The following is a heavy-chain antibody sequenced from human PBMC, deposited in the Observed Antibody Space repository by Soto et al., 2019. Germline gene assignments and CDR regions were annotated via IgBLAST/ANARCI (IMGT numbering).Heavy chain of an antibody. D-gene: IGHD6-6*01. Sequence: SETLSLTCAVYGGSFSGYYWSWIRQPPGKGLEWIGEINHSGSTNYNPSLKSRVTISVDTSKNQFSLKLSSVTAADTAVYYCARVVKYSSSFPDYWGQGTLVTVSS. V-gene: IGHV4-34*01. J-gene: IGHJ4*02. CDR1: GGSFSGYY. CDR2: INHSGST. CDR3: ARVVKYSSSFPDY.